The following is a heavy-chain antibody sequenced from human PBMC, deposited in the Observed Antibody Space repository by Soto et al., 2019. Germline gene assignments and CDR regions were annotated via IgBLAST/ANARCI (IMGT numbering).Heavy chain of an antibody. CDR1: GFTFDDYA. Sequence: EVQLVESGGGLVQPGRSLRLSCAASGFTFDDYAMHWVRQAPGKGLEWVSGISWNSGSICYADSVKGRFTISRDNAKNSLYLQMNSLRAEDTALYYCAKDMRPTAAAGSWKVYWGQGTLVTVSS. CDR3: AKDMRPTAAAGSWKVY. V-gene: IGHV3-9*01. CDR2: ISWNSGSI. D-gene: IGHD6-13*01. J-gene: IGHJ4*02.